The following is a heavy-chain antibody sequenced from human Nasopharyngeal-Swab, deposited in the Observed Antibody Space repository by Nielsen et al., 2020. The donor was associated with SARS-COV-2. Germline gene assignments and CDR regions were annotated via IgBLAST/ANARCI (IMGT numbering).Heavy chain of an antibody. Sequence: GGSLRLSCAASGFTFSSYAMHWVRQAPGKGLEWVAVISYDGSNKYYADSVKGRFTISRDNSKNTLYLQMNSLRAEDTAVYYCARVWFGELLPIDYWGQGTLVTVSS. D-gene: IGHD3-10*01. CDR1: GFTFSSYA. J-gene: IGHJ4*02. CDR2: ISYDGSNK. CDR3: ARVWFGELLPIDY. V-gene: IGHV3-30*04.